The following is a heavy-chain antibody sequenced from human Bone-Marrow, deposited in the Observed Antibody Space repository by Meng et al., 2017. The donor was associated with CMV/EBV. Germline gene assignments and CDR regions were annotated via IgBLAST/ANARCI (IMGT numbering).Heavy chain of an antibody. J-gene: IGHJ6*02. CDR2: ISYDGSNK. Sequence: LSLTCAASGFTFSSYAMHWVRQAPGKGLEWVTVISYDGSNKYYADSVKGRFTISRDNSKNTLYLQMNSLRAEDTAVYYCARDLKVSPLDYYYYGMDVWGQGTTVTVSS. CDR3: ARDLKVSPLDYYYYGMDV. V-gene: IGHV3-30-3*01. CDR1: GFTFSSYA. D-gene: IGHD6-6*01.